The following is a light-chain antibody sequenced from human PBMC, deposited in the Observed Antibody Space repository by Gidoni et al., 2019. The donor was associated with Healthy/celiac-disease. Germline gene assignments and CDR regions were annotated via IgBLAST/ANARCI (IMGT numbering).Light chain of an antibody. CDR3: QQYNNWRT. J-gene: IGKJ1*01. V-gene: IGKV3-15*01. CDR1: QSVSSN. Sequence: EIVMTQSPATLSVSPGERATLSCTASQSVSSNLAWYHQKPGQAPRLLIYGASTRATGIPARFSGSGSGTEFTLTISSLQSEDFAVYYCQQYNNWRTFGQGTKVEIK. CDR2: GAS.